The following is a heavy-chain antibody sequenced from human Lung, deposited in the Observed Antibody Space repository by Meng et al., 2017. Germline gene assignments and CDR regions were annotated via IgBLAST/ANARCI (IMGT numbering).Heavy chain of an antibody. J-gene: IGHJ4*02. D-gene: IGHD2-21*01. CDR3: TKNDFYCLGY. CDR2: IYHSGST. Sequence: QVQRPEWGPGRWKPSGTLSLTCAVSGGYISSDNWWSWVRQPPGKGLEWIGEIYHSGSTNYNPSLKSRITISVDKPKNQFSLTLSSVTAADTAVYYCTKNDFYCLGYWGQGTLVTVSS. V-gene: IGHV4-4*02. CDR1: GGYISSDNW.